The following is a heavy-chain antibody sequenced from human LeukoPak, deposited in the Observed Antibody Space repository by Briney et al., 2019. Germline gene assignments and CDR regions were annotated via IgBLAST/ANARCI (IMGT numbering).Heavy chain of an antibody. CDR2: IIPILGIA. CDR3: AREGVELRAFDI. CDR1: EGTFSSYT. Sequence: SLKLSCKAPEGTFSSYTISWLRQAPGPGLDWMGRIIPILGIANYAQKFQGRVTITADKSTSTAYMELSSLRSEDTAVYYCAREGVELRAFDIWGQGTMVTVSS. V-gene: IGHV1-69*04. D-gene: IGHD1-7*01. J-gene: IGHJ3*02.